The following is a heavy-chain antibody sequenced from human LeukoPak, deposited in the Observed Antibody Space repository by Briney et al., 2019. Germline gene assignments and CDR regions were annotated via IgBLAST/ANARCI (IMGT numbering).Heavy chain of an antibody. Sequence: GGSLRLSCTASGFTFGDYAMSWVRQAPGKGLEWVGFIRSKAYGGTTEYAASVKGRFTISRDGSKSIAYLQMNSLKTEDTAVYYCTNSLLLGYCSGGSCYADFDYWGQGTLVTVSS. J-gene: IGHJ4*02. CDR2: IRSKAYGGTT. V-gene: IGHV3-49*04. CDR1: GFTFGDYA. CDR3: TNSLLLGYCSGGSCYADFDY. D-gene: IGHD2-15*01.